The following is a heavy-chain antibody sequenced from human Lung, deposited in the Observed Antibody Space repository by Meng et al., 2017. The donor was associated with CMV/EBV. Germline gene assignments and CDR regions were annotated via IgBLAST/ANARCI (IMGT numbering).Heavy chain of an antibody. CDR1: GDSFSSNSAA. V-gene: IGHV6-1*01. D-gene: IGHD6-6*01. Sequence: GDSFSSNSAAWNWIRQSPSRGLEWLGRTYYRSKWYNDYAVSVKSRITINPDTSKNQFSLQLNSVTPEDTAVYYCARVYSSSSPWFDPWGQGTLVTVSS. CDR3: ARVYSSSSPWFDP. J-gene: IGHJ5*02. CDR2: TYYRSKWYN.